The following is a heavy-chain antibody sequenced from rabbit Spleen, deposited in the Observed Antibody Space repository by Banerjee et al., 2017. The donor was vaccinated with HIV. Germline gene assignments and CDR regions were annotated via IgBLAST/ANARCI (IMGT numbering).Heavy chain of an antibody. Sequence: QEQLVESGGGLVQPGGSLKLSCKASGFSFSHGYVMCWVRQAPGKGLEWIGCINSSTAKGVYATWAKGRFTISKTSWTTVTLQMTSLTAADTATYFCARDLPGVIGWNFKLWGPGTLVTVS. J-gene: IGHJ4*01. CDR3: ARDLPGVIGWNFKL. D-gene: IGHD1-1*01. CDR1: GFSFSHGYV. V-gene: IGHV1S45*01. CDR2: INSSTAKG.